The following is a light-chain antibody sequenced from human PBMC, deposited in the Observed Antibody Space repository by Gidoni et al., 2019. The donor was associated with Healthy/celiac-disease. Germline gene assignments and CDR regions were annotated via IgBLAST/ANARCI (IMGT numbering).Light chain of an antibody. V-gene: IGKV3-15*01. J-gene: IGKJ1*01. Sequence: EIVMTQSPATLSVSPGERATLSCRASQSVSSNLSWYQQKPGQAPRLLIYDASTRATGIPARFSGGGSGTEFTLTISSLQSEDVAVYYCRQYDNWLGTFGQGTKVEIK. CDR1: QSVSSN. CDR3: RQYDNWLGT. CDR2: DAS.